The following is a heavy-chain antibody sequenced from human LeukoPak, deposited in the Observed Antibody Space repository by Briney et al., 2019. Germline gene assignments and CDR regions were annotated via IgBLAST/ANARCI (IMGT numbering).Heavy chain of an antibody. CDR1: GGSISSGDYY. CDR3: SRILPGGFDYFFYFYY. D-gene: IGHD5-12*01. V-gene: IGHV4-30-4*01. CDR2: IYYSGST. J-gene: IGHJ4*02. Sequence: SETLSLTCTVSGGSISSGDYYWSWIRQPPGKGLEWIGYIYYSGSTYYNPSLKSRVTISVDTSKNQFSLKLSSVTAADTAVYYCSRILPGGFDYFFYFYYWGQGTLVTVSS.